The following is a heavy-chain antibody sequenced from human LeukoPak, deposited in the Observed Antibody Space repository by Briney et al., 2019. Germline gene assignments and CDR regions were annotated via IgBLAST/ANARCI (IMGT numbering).Heavy chain of an antibody. CDR3: VRGSLLWFGELHNFDY. J-gene: IGHJ4*02. Sequence: ASVKVSCKASGYTFTGYYMHWVRQAPGQGLEWMGWINPNSGGTNYAQKFQGRVTMTRDTSISTAYVELSRLRSDDTAVYYCVRGSLLWFGELHNFDYWGQGTLVTVSS. D-gene: IGHD3-10*01. CDR1: GYTFTGYY. CDR2: INPNSGGT. V-gene: IGHV1-2*02.